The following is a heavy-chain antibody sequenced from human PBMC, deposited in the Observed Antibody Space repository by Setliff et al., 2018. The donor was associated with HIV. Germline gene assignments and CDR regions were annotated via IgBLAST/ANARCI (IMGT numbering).Heavy chain of an antibody. CDR2: IYPGDSDT. Sequence: ESLKISCKGSGYIFSTYWIGWVRQMPGKGLEWMGIIYPGDSDTRYSPSFQGQVTISADRSITTAYLQWSSLKASDTAMYYCARDQTGVAAAAFGGGSAWSDEGFDIWGQGTMVTVSS. J-gene: IGHJ3*02. CDR3: ARDQTGVAAAAFGGGSAWSDEGFDI. CDR1: GYIFSTYW. V-gene: IGHV5-51*01. D-gene: IGHD6-13*01.